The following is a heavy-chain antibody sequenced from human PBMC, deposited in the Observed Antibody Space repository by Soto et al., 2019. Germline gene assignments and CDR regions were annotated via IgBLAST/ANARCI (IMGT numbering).Heavy chain of an antibody. V-gene: IGHV4-30-4*01. CDR3: AREGGESSDGLYYFDS. CDR2: IYYSGNT. Sequence: SETLSLTCTVSCGSTSSDNYWSWIRQPPGKGLEWVGHIYYSGNTDYNPSLKSRLAISIDTSKNQFSLKLSSVTAADTAVYFCAREGGESSDGLYYFDSWGQGSLVTVSS. CDR1: CGSTSSDNY. D-gene: IGHD3-16*01. J-gene: IGHJ4*02.